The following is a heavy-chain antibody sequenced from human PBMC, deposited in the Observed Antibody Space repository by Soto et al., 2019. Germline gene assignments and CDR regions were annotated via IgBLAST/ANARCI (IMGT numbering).Heavy chain of an antibody. D-gene: IGHD3-16*01. J-gene: IGHJ6*02. V-gene: IGHV1-8*01. Sequence: QVQLVQSGAEVKKSGASVKVSCKASRYTFISYDINWVRQATGQGLEWMGWMNPNSGNTGYAHKFQGRITMTRNTSMNTAYMELSSLRSEDTAVYYCARGQEVWWNAGPLGLHGLDVWGQGTTVTVSS. CDR3: ARGQEVWWNAGPLGLHGLDV. CDR2: MNPNSGNT. CDR1: RYTFISYD.